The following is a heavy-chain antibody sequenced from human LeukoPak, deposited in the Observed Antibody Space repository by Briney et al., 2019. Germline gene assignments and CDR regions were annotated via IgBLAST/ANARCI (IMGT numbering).Heavy chain of an antibody. CDR2: IRYDGSNK. V-gene: IGHV3-30*02. D-gene: IGHD7-27*01. J-gene: IGHJ4*02. CDR1: GFTFISYG. CDR3: GRGHWGLDS. Sequence: GGSLRLSCAASGFTFISYGMHWVRQAPGKGLEWVAFIRYDGSNKYYADSVKGRFTISRDNSKNTLYLQMKSLRAEDTAVYYCGRGHWGLDSWGQGTLVSVSS.